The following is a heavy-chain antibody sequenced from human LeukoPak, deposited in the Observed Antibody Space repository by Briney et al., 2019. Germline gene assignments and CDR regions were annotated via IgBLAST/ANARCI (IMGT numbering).Heavy chain of an antibody. CDR3: AKDRDPLSSSGWPWAYFAY. J-gene: IGHJ4*02. CDR1: GFTFSNYA. CDR2: SVSGANT. Sequence: GGSLRLSCTASGFTFSNYALGWVRQAPGKGLEWVVSVSGANTYYADSVKGRFTISRDNSKNTVLLQMNSLRAEDTAVYYCAKDRDPLSSSGWPWAYFAYWGQGIMVIVS. D-gene: IGHD6-19*01. V-gene: IGHV3-23*01.